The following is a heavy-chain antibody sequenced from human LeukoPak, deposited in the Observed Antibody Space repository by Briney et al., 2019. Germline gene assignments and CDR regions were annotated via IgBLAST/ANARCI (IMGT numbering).Heavy chain of an antibody. Sequence: ASVKVSCKASGYTFTSYYMHWVRQAPGQGLEWMGIINPSGGSTSYAQKFQGRVTMTRDTSTSTVYMELSSLRSEDTAVYYCARESTKAAAAGPGFDYWGQGTLVTVSS. J-gene: IGHJ4*02. CDR1: GYTFTSYY. V-gene: IGHV1-46*01. CDR2: INPSGGST. D-gene: IGHD6-13*01. CDR3: ARESTKAAAAGPGFDY.